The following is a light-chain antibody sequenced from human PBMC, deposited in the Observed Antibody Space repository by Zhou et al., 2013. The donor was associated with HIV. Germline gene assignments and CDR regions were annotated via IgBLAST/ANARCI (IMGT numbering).Light chain of an antibody. CDR3: AAWDDSLNGYV. J-gene: IGLJ1*01. CDR1: NSNIGGHT. Sequence: QSVLTQPPSASGTPGQGITISCSGGNSNIGGHTVNWYQLLPGSAPKLLIYKNDQRPSGVPDRFSGSKSGTSASLAIGGLQSEDEADYHCAAWDDSLNGYVFGSGTKVTVL. CDR2: KND. V-gene: IGLV1-44*01.